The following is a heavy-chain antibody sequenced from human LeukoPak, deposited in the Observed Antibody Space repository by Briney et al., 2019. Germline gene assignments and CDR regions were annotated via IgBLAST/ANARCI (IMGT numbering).Heavy chain of an antibody. CDR3: ARGTRSSWNVPFDH. Sequence: SETLSLTCTVAGGSISIYYWSCIRQPPGKGLEWIGYIYYSGSTNYNPSLESRVTISVDTSKNQFSLRLNSVTAADTAVYYCARGTRSSWNVPFDHWGQGTLVTVSS. CDR1: GGSISIYY. J-gene: IGHJ4*02. D-gene: IGHD6-13*01. V-gene: IGHV4-59*01. CDR2: IYYSGST.